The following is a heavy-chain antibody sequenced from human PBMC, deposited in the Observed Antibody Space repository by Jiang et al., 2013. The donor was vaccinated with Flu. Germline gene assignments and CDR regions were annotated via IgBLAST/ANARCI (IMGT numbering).Heavy chain of an antibody. V-gene: IGHV1-69*04. J-gene: IGHJ4*02. Sequence: SGAEVKEPGSSVKVSCKDSGGTFSNYAITWVRQAPGQGLEWVGRVIPMVSRTNYAQKFQGRVTITADTSTNTAYMELSSLRSEDTAVYYCARYSGPFYDNRGYYSFDYWGQGTLVIVSS. CDR3: ARYSGPFYDNRGYYSFDY. CDR1: GGTFSNYA. D-gene: IGHD3-22*01. CDR2: VIPMVSRT.